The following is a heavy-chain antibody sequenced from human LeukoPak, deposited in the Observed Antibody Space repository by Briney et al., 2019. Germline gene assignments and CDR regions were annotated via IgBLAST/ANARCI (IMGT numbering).Heavy chain of an antibody. D-gene: IGHD5-18*01. CDR3: ARKVYSYGSDY. V-gene: IGHV4-61*02. CDR2: IYTSGST. J-gene: IGHJ4*02. Sequence: SETLSLTCTVSGGSISSGSYYWSWIRQPAGKGLEWIGRIYTSGSTNYNPSLKSRVTISVDTPKNQFSLKLSSVTAADTAVYYCARKVYSYGSDYWGQGTLVTVSS. CDR1: GGSISSGSYY.